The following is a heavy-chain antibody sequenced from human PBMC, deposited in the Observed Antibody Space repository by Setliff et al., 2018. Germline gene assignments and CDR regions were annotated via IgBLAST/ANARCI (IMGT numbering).Heavy chain of an antibody. CDR1: GFTFSRYW. J-gene: IGHJ6*02. CDR2: IKQDGSEK. CDR3: ARDHVYGSQYYYYYYGMDV. D-gene: IGHD3-10*01. V-gene: IGHV3-7*01. Sequence: AGGSLRLSCAASGFTFSRYWMSWVRQAPGKGLEWVANIKQDGSEKYYVDSVKGRFTISRDNAKNSLYLQMNSLRAEDTAVYYCARDHVYGSQYYYYYYGMDVWGQGTTVTVS.